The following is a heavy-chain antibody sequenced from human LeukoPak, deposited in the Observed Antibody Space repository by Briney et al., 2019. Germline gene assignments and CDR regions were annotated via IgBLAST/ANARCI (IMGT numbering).Heavy chain of an antibody. J-gene: IGHJ5*02. CDR1: GYTLTSYA. V-gene: IGHV7-4-1*02. CDR3: ARDRWFGELLGWFDP. CDR2: INTNTGNP. D-gene: IGHD3-10*01. Sequence: ASVKVSCKASGYTLTSYAMNWVRQAPGQGLEWMGWINTNTGNPTYAQGFTGRFVFSLDTSVSTAYLQISSLKAEDTAVYYCARDRWFGELLGWFDPWGQGTLVTVSS.